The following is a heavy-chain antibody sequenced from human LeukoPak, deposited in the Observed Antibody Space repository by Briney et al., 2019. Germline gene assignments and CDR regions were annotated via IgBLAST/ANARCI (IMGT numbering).Heavy chain of an antibody. J-gene: IGHJ4*02. CDR1: GFTFSDYY. Sequence: GGSLRLSCAASGFTFSDYYMSWIRQAPGKGLEWVSYISSSGSTLYYADSVKGRFTISRDNAKNSLYLQMNSLRAEDTAVYYCAREWGGCSSTSCSSYYWGQGTLVTVSS. CDR2: ISSSGSTL. D-gene: IGHD2-2*01. V-gene: IGHV3-11*01. CDR3: AREWGGCSSTSCSSYY.